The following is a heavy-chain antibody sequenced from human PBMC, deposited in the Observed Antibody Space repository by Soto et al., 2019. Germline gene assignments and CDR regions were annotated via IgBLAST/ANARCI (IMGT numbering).Heavy chain of an antibody. CDR3: ARWQWLVRGGGYFDL. V-gene: IGHV3-13*04. D-gene: IGHD6-19*01. CDR1: GFTFSSYD. J-gene: IGHJ2*01. CDR2: IGTAGDT. Sequence: EVQLVESGGGLVQPGGSLRLSCAASGFTFSSYDMHWVRQATGKGLEWVSVIGTAGDTYYPGSVKGRFTISRENAKNSVSLRMSSLRAGDTAVYYCARWQWLVRGGGYFDLWGRGTLVTVSS.